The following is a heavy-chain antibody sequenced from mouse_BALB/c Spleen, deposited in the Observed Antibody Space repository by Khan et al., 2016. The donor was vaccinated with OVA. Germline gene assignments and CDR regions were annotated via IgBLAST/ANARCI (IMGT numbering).Heavy chain of an antibody. V-gene: IGHV2-6-1*01. CDR2: IWSDGST. CDR3: SRQPYYHYNIMDY. CDR1: GFSLTNYG. Sequence: QVQLKESGPGLVAPSQSLSITCTISGFSLTNYGVHWVRQPPGKGLEWLVVIWSDGSTTYNSALISRLTIPKDNSKSQVILEMNSLQTDNTAMYFGSRQPYYHYNIMDYWGQGTAVNGSS. D-gene: IGHD2-10*01. J-gene: IGHJ4*01.